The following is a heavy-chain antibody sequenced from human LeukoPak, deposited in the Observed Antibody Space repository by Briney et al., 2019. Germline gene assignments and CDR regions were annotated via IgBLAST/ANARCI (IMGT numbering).Heavy chain of an antibody. D-gene: IGHD2-15*01. Sequence: SETLSLTCTVSGGSISSGGYYWSWIRQHPGKGLEWIGYIYYSGSTYYNLSLKSRVTISVDTSKNQFSLKLSSVTAADTAVYYCARGACSGGSCYEFDYWGQGTLVTVSS. CDR1: GGSISSGGYY. CDR2: IYYSGST. CDR3: ARGACSGGSCYEFDY. V-gene: IGHV4-31*03. J-gene: IGHJ4*02.